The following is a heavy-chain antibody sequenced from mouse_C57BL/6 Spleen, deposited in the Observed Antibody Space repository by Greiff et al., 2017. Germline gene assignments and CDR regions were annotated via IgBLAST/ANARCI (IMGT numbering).Heavy chain of an antibody. J-gene: IGHJ1*03. CDR2: IDPNSGGT. CDR3: ARGGITTVVDYWYFDV. CDR1: GYTFTSYW. Sequence: QVQLQQPGAELVKPGASVKLSCKASGYTFTSYWMHWVKQRPGRGLEWIGRIDPNSGGTKYNEKFKSKATLTVDKPSSTAYMQLGSLTSEDSAVYYCARGGITTVVDYWYFDVWGTGTTVTVSS. V-gene: IGHV1-72*01. D-gene: IGHD1-1*01.